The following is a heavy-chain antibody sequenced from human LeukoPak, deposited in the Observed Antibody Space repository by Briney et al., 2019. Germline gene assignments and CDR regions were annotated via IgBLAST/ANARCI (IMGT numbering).Heavy chain of an antibody. J-gene: IGHJ4*02. CDR1: GGSINSYY. CDR3: ARYYYDSSGYPSFDY. CDR2: IYYSGNT. Sequence: SETLSLTCTVSGGSINSYYWSWIRQPPGKGLEWIGYIYYSGNTYYNPSLKSRVTISIDTSKNQFSLRLTSVTAADTAVYFCARYYYDSSGYPSFDYWGQGTLVTVSS. D-gene: IGHD3-22*01. V-gene: IGHV4-59*08.